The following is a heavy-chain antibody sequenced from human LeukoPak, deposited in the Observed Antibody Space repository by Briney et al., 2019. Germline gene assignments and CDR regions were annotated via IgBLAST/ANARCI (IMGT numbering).Heavy chain of an antibody. J-gene: IGHJ4*02. V-gene: IGHV4-39*07. CDR1: GGSISSSSYY. CDR2: IYYSGST. CDR3: ARVSYNWNYANYFDY. Sequence: SETLSLTCTVSGGSISSSSYYWGWIRQPPGKGLEWIGSIYYSGSTYYNPSLKSRVTISVDTSKNQFSLKLSSVTAADMAVYYCARVSYNWNYANYFDYWGQGTLVTVSS. D-gene: IGHD1-7*01.